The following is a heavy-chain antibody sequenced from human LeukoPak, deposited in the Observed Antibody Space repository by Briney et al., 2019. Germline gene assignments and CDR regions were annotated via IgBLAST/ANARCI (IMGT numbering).Heavy chain of an antibody. Sequence: SETLSLTCTVSGGSISSGSYYWSWIRQPAGKGLEWIGRIYTSGSTNYNPSLKSRVTISVDTSKNQFSLKLSSVTAADTAVYYCARGPTKWELLPFDYWGQGTLVTVSS. CDR2: IYTSGST. D-gene: IGHD1-26*01. CDR1: GGSISSGSYY. J-gene: IGHJ4*02. V-gene: IGHV4-61*02. CDR3: ARGPTKWELLPFDY.